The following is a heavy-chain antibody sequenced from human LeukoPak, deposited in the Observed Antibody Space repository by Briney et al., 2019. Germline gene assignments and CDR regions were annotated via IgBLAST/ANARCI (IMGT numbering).Heavy chain of an antibody. CDR2: IYTSGST. CDR1: GGSISSGSYY. Sequence: SETLSLTCTVSGGSISSGSYYWSWIRQPAGKGLEWIGRIYTSGSTNYNPSLKSRVTISVDTSKNQFSLKLSSVTAADTAVYYCAREIGLFGLATEDWVDPWGQGTLVTVSS. V-gene: IGHV4-61*02. D-gene: IGHD2-15*01. J-gene: IGHJ5*02. CDR3: AREIGLFGLATEDWVDP.